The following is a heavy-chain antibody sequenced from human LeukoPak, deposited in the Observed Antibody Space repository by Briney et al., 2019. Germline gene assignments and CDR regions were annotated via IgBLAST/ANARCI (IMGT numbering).Heavy chain of an antibody. CDR1: EFTYG. V-gene: IGHV3-23*01. J-gene: IGHJ5*02. Sequence: GGSLRLSCAASEFTYGMNWVRQAPGKGLECVSAISSSGSNTYYADSVKGRFTISRDNSKNTLYLQMNSLRAEDTAVYYCARDYTGYFPWGQGTLVIVSS. D-gene: IGHD3-9*01. CDR3: ARDYTGYFP. CDR2: ISSSGSNT.